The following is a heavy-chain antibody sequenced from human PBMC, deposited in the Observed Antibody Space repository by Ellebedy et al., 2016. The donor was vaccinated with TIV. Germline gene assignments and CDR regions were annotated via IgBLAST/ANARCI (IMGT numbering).Heavy chain of an antibody. D-gene: IGHD1/OR15-1a*01. V-gene: IGHV3-11*05. CDR3: ARVAANNYEIGASDI. Sequence: GGSLRLSCAASGFIFSDHYMTWIRQAPGKGLEWVSYISTSGSYTNYADSVRGRFTISRDNGKNSLFLQMSGLTADDTAVYYCARVAANNYEIGASDIWGQGTVVTVSS. J-gene: IGHJ3*02. CDR1: GFIFSDHY. CDR2: ISTSGSYT.